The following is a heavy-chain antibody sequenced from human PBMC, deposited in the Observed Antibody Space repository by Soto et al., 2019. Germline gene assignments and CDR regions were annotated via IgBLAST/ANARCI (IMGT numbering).Heavy chain of an antibody. V-gene: IGHV3-72*01. CDR3: VRTSHYGSGTWNFDF. Sequence: EVQLVESGGGLVQPGGSLRLSCAGSGFTLSDNYMDWVRQAPGKGLEWVGRTRNKANRYTTEYAASVKGRFTVSRDDSMNSLHLQMNSLKTEDTAVYYCVRTSHYGSGTWNFDFWGQGTVVTVSS. CDR1: GFTLSDNY. D-gene: IGHD3-10*01. CDR2: TRNKANRYTT. J-gene: IGHJ4*02.